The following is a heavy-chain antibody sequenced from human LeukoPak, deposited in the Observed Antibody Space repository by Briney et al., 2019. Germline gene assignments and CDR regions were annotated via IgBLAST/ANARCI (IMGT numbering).Heavy chain of an antibody. CDR2: IYPDDSDT. CDR1: GYSFTDYW. V-gene: IGHV5-51*01. CDR3: ARHYDGEYGDY. Sequence: GESLKISCKASGYSFTDYWIGWVRQMPGKGLEWMGIIYPDDSDTRYSPSFQGQVAISADKSISTAYLQWSSLKASDTAMYYCARHYDGEYGDYWGQGTLVTVSS. D-gene: IGHD4-17*01. J-gene: IGHJ4*02.